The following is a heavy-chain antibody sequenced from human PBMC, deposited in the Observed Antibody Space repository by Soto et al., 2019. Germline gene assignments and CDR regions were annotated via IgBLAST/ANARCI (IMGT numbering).Heavy chain of an antibody. J-gene: IGHJ6*03. D-gene: IGHD2-2*01. CDR2: IKQDGSEK. CDR1: GFTFSSYW. Sequence: PGGSLSLSCAASGFTFSSYWMSWVRQAPGKGLEWVANIKQDGSEKYYVDSVKGRFTISRDNAKNSLYLQMNSLRAEDTAVYYCARDKEWGYCSSTSCYYYYYVDVWGKGTTVTVSS. CDR3: ARDKEWGYCSSTSCYYYYYVDV. V-gene: IGHV3-7*01.